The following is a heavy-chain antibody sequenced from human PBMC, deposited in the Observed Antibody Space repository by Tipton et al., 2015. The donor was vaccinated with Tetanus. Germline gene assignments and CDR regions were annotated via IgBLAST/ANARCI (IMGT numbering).Heavy chain of an antibody. CDR2: ILGDDSST. CDR1: GLMFTRYP. D-gene: IGHD6-19*01. Sequence: FLRLSCAASGLMFTRYPMHWVRQAPGKGLEYVASILGDDSSTLYASSMKGRFTITRDNSKNTVYLQMDSLRGEDMAVYYCARDRDGGWSFDYWGQGTLVTVSS. V-gene: IGHV3-64*01. CDR3: ARDRDGGWSFDY. J-gene: IGHJ4*02.